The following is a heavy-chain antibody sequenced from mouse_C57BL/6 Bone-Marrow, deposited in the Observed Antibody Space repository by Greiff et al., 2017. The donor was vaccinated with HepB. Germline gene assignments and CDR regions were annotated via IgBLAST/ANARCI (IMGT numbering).Heavy chain of an antibody. CDR1: GYTFTSYW. Sequence: QVQLQQPGAELVRPGSSVKLSCKASGYTFTSYWMDWVKQRPGQGLEWIGNIYPSDSETHYNQKFKDKATLTVDKSSSTAYMQLSSLTSEDSAVYYCARGGTTTVVAPYFDYWGQGTTLTVSS. CDR3: ARGGTTTVVAPYFDY. CDR2: IYPSDSET. J-gene: IGHJ2*01. D-gene: IGHD1-1*01. V-gene: IGHV1-61*01.